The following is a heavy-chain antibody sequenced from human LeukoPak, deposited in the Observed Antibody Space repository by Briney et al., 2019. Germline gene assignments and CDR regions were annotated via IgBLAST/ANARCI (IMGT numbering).Heavy chain of an antibody. Sequence: ASVKVSCMASGYTFTSYDINWVRQATGQGLEWMGWMNPISGNTGYAQKFQGRVTMTRDTSISTAYMELTSLRSEDTAVYYCARELVKGYCSSTSCRFDYWGQGTLVTVSS. J-gene: IGHJ4*02. V-gene: IGHV1-8*01. CDR3: ARELVKGYCSSTSCRFDY. CDR1: GYTFTSYD. CDR2: MNPISGNT. D-gene: IGHD2-2*01.